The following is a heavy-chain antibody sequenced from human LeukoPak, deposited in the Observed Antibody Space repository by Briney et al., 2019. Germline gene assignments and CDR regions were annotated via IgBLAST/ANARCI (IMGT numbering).Heavy chain of an antibody. D-gene: IGHD3-9*01. CDR1: GFTFSNYA. Sequence: GGSLRRSCAASGFTFSNYAMSWVRQAPGKGLEWVSAITGGGSGIYYADSMKNRFTISRDNSKNTLYLQINSLRAEDTAVYYCAKWGDYDVLTGYYVSDYWGQGTLVTVSS. CDR2: ITGGGSGI. J-gene: IGHJ4*02. CDR3: AKWGDYDVLTGYYVSDY. V-gene: IGHV3-23*01.